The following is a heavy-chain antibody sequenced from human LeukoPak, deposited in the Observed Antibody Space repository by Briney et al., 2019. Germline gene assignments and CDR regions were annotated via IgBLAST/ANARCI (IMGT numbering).Heavy chain of an antibody. J-gene: IGHJ3*02. CDR1: GYTFTSYY. CDR2: INPSGGST. V-gene: IGHV1-46*01. CDR3: ARGFRKGYCSSTSCYEGAFDI. Sequence: ASVKVSCKASGYTFTSYYMHWVRQAPGQGLEWMGIINPSGGSTSYAQKFQGRVTMTRDTSTSTVYMELSSLRSEDTAVYYCARGFRKGYCSSTSCYEGAFDIWGQGTMVTVSS. D-gene: IGHD2-2*01.